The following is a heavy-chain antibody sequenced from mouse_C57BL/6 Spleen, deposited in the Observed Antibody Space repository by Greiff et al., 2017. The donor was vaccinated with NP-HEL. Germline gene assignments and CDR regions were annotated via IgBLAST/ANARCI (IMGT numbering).Heavy chain of an antibody. Sequence: VQLKQSGGGLVQPGGSMKLSCVASGFTFSNYWMNWVRQSPEKGLEWVAQIRLKSDNYATHYAESVKGRFTISRDDSKSSVYLQMNNLRAEDTGIYYCTGRERYFDVWGTGTTVTVSS. CDR1: GFTFSNYW. CDR3: TGRERYFDV. CDR2: IRLKSDNYAT. V-gene: IGHV6-3*01. J-gene: IGHJ1*03.